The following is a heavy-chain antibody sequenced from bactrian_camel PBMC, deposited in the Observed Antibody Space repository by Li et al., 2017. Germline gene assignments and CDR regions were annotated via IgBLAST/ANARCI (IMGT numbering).Heavy chain of an antibody. Sequence: VQLVESGGASVQTGGSLRLSCAFSGNTRNTHCMAWFRQAPGKEREGVARIRTGAGSTSYADSVKGRFTISADNAKNTLYLQMNSLKPEDTAMYYCAKGLYSTVDALGHTVRGQGTQVTVS. CDR1: GNTRNTHC. J-gene: IGHJ4*01. CDR2: IRTGAGST. D-gene: IGHD1*01. V-gene: IGHV3S1*01.